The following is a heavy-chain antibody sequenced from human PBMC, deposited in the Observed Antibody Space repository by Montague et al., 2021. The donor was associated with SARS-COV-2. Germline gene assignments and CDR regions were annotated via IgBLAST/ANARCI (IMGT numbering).Heavy chain of an antibody. CDR3: AKSLDTSGYSFERGADY. D-gene: IGHD5-12*01. CDR2: IGGSGAHT. V-gene: IGHV3-23*01. CDR1: GFTFNTYA. J-gene: IGHJ4*02. Sequence: SLSLSCSASGFTFNTYAMTWVRQAPGKGLEWVSGIGGSGAHTYYADSVKGRFTISRDNSKKTLSLQMNSLRVEDTAMYYCAKSLDTSGYSFERGADYWGQGTLVTVSS.